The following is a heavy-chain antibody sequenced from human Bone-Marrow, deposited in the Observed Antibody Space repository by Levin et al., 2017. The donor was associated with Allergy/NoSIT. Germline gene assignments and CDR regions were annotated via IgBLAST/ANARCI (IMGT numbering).Heavy chain of an antibody. J-gene: IGHJ1*01. V-gene: IGHV4-61*08. CDR1: GDSVSSNDHN. Sequence: SQTLSLTCTVLGDSVSSNDHNWSWIRQPPGKGLEWIGYIFYTGSTNYNPSLRSRVTMSVDTSKNQFSLRLSSVTAADTAIYYCAREGLSSNWNGYFHHWGQGTLVTVSS. CDR2: IFYTGST. CDR3: AREGLSSNWNGYFHH. D-gene: IGHD6-19*01.